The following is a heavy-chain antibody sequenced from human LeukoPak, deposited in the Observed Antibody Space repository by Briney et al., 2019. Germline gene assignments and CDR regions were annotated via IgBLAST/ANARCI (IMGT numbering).Heavy chain of an antibody. CDR3: AKSTGFWYDSSGPPRG. V-gene: IGHV3-23*01. CDR1: GFTFSSYA. CDR2: ISGSGGST. J-gene: IGHJ4*02. D-gene: IGHD3-22*01. Sequence: PGGSLRLSCAASGFTFSSYAMSWVRQAPGKGLEWVSAISGSGGSTYYADSVKGRFTISRDNSKSTLYLQMNSLRAEDTAVYYCAKSTGFWYDSSGPPRGWGQGTLVTVSS.